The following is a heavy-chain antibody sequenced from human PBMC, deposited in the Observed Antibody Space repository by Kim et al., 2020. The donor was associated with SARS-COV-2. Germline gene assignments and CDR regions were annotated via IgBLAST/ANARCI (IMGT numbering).Heavy chain of an antibody. V-gene: IGHV1-18*01. D-gene: IGHD6-6*01. Sequence: ASVKVSCKASGYTFPAYGISWVRQAPGQGLEWMGWISVNNGKTNYAQKFQGRVTMTTDTSTSTAFMELRSLRSDDTAVYYCARRRIAALAGMDVWGQGTTVTVSS. CDR2: ISVNNGKT. CDR1: GYTFPAYG. J-gene: IGHJ6*02. CDR3: ARRRIAALAGMDV.